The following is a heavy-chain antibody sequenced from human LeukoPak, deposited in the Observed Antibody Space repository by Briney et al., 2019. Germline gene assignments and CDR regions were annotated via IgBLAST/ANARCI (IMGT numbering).Heavy chain of an antibody. D-gene: IGHD1-20*01. CDR1: GFTFSSYG. J-gene: IGHJ4*02. CDR3: ARAIAGMTEY. Sequence: TGGSLRLSCAASGFTFSSYGMHWVRQAPGKGLEWVAFIRYDGSNKYYADSVKGRFTISKDNSKNTLYLQMNSLRPEDTAVYYCARAIAGMTEYWGQGTLVTVSS. V-gene: IGHV3-30*02. CDR2: IRYDGSNK.